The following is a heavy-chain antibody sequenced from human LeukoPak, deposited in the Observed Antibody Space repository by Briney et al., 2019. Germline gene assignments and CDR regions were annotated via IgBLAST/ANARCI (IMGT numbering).Heavy chain of an antibody. J-gene: IGHJ4*02. CDR1: GYTFTSYD. D-gene: IGHD3-3*01. Sequence: ASVKVSCKASGYTFTSYDINWVRQATGQGLEWMGWMNPNSGNTGYAQKLQGRVTMTTDTSTSTAYMELRSLRSDDTAVYYCARVRARNYDFWSGYYFHFDYWGQGTLVTVSS. CDR2: MNPNSGNT. V-gene: IGHV1-8*01. CDR3: ARVRARNYDFWSGYYFHFDY.